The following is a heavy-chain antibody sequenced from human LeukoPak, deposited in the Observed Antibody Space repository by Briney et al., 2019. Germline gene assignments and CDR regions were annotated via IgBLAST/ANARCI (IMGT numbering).Heavy chain of an antibody. V-gene: IGHV4-39*07. CDR2: IYYSGST. J-gene: IGHJ3*02. Sequence: SSETLSLTCTVSGGSISSSSYYWGWIRQPPGKGLEWIGSIYYSGSTYYNPSLKSRVTISVDTSKNQFSLKLSSVTAADTAVYYCASTMVRGQWGSYRVRDAFDIWGQGTMVTVSP. CDR1: GGSISSSSYY. CDR3: ASTMVRGQWGSYRVRDAFDI. D-gene: IGHD3-10*01.